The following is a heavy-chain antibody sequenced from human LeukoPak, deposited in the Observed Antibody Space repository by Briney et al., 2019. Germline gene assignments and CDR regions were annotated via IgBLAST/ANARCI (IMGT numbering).Heavy chain of an antibody. J-gene: IGHJ4*02. D-gene: IGHD3-16*02. CDR1: GGSISSSSYY. CDR2: IYYSGST. V-gene: IGHV4-39*01. CDR3: ARHVHDYVWGSYRQNFDY. Sequence: SETLSLTCTVSGGSISSSSYYWGWIRQPPGKGLEWIGSIYYSGSTYYNPSLKSRVTISVDTSKNQFSLKLSSVTAADRAVYYCARHVHDYVWGSYRQNFDYWGQGTLVTVSS.